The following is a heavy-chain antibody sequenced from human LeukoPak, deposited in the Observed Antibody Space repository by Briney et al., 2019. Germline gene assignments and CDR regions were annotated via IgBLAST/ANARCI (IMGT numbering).Heavy chain of an antibody. Sequence: GGSLRLSCAASGLTFSNACMSWVRQAPGKGLEWVGRIKSKTEGETTDYAAPVKGRFTISRDDSKDTLYLQMDSLKTEDTAVYYCTTYSSGPWHWGQGTLVTVSS. CDR2: IKSKTEGETT. CDR1: GLTFSNAC. CDR3: TTYSSGPWH. J-gene: IGHJ4*02. D-gene: IGHD6-19*01. V-gene: IGHV3-15*01.